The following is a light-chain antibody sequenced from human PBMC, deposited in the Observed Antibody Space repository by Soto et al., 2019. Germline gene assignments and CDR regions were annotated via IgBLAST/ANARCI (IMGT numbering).Light chain of an antibody. J-gene: IGKJ1*01. CDR2: DAS. CDR1: KNINSY. V-gene: IGKV1-39*01. CDR3: QQTYSTPWT. Sequence: DIQMTQSPSSLSASVGDSVTITCRASKNINSYLNWYQQRPGKAPKLLIHDASILQSGVPSRFSGSGSGTEFALTINSLQTEDIATIYCQQTYSTPWTFGQGTKVEIK.